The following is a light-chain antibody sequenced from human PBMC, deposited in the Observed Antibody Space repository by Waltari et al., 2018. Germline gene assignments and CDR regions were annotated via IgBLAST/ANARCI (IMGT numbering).Light chain of an antibody. V-gene: IGLV1-44*01. CDR2: TND. Sequence: QSVLTPPPSASGTPGQRVTISCFGSSSNIGRNAVSWYQQLPGTAPRLLIHTNDHRPPGVPDRFSASKSGTSASLAISGLQSEDEADFHCATWDDSLDGPVFGGGTKLTVL. CDR1: SSNIGRNA. J-gene: IGLJ3*02. CDR3: ATWDDSLDGPV.